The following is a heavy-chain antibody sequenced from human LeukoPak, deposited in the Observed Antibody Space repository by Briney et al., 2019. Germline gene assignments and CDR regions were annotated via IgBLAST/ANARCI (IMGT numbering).Heavy chain of an antibody. CDR3: ATGKYYDFWSAYSGY. Sequence: GGSLRLSCAASGFTFDDYTMHWVRQAPGKGLEWVSLISWDGGSTYYADSVKGRFTISRDNSKNSLYLQMNSLRTEDTALYYCATGKYYDFWSAYSGYWGQGTLVTVSS. V-gene: IGHV3-43*01. D-gene: IGHD3-3*01. J-gene: IGHJ4*02. CDR1: GFTFDDYT. CDR2: ISWDGGST.